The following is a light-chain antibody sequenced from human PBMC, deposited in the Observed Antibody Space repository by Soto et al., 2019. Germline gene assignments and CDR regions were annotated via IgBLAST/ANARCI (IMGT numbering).Light chain of an antibody. CDR2: DVT. J-gene: IGLJ1*01. CDR1: SSDVGGYNY. Sequence: QSVLTQPASVSGSPGQSIAISCTGTSSDVGGYNYVSWYQQHPGKAPKLMIHDVTNRPSGVSNRFSGSKSGNTASLTISGLQTEDEADYYCSSYTSSDTYVFGPGTKVTVL. V-gene: IGLV2-14*01. CDR3: SSYTSSDTYV.